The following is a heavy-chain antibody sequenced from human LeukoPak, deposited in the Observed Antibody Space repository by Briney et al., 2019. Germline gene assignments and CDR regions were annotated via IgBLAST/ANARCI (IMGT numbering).Heavy chain of an antibody. D-gene: IGHD4-17*01. J-gene: IGHJ4*02. Sequence: GGSLRLSCAASGFTFSSYAMHWVRQAPGKGLEWVAVISYDGSNKYYADSVKGRFAISRDNSKNTLYLQMNSLRAEDTAVYYCARTPYGDLLYFDYWGQGTLVTVSS. CDR2: ISYDGSNK. CDR1: GFTFSSYA. V-gene: IGHV3-30*09. CDR3: ARTPYGDLLYFDY.